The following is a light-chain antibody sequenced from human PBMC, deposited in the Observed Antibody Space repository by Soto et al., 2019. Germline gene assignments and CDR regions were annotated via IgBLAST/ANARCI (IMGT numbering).Light chain of an antibody. CDR1: SSDVGNYNY. CDR3: SSYTSRSTVR. J-gene: IGLJ3*02. V-gene: IGLV2-14*03. Sequence: QSALTQPASVSGSPGQSITISCTGTSSDVGNYNYVSWYQHHPGKAPKLMIYDVSHRPSGVSARFSGSKSGNTASLKISGLQAEDEADYYCSSYTSRSTVRFGGGTKLTV. CDR2: DVS.